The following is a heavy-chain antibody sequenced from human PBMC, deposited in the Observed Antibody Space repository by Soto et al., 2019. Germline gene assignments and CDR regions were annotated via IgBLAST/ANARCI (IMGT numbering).Heavy chain of an antibody. J-gene: IGHJ4*02. Sequence: EVQLLESGGGLVQPGGSLRLSCAASGFTFSSYAMSWVRQAPGKGLEWVSAISGSGGSTYYADSVKGRFTISRDNSKNTLYVQMNSLRAEDTAVYYCAKDLGASGSYPLFDYWGQGTLVTVSS. D-gene: IGHD1-26*01. CDR1: GFTFSSYA. V-gene: IGHV3-23*01. CDR3: AKDLGASGSYPLFDY. CDR2: ISGSGGST.